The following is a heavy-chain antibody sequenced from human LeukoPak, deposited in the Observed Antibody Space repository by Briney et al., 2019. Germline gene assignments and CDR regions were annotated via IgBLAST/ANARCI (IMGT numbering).Heavy chain of an antibody. CDR2: INPSGGST. CDR1: GYIFTSYY. CDR3: ARGRRITIFGVVRTNWFDP. J-gene: IGHJ5*02. D-gene: IGHD3-3*01. Sequence: GASVKVSCKASGYIFTSYYMHWVRQAPGQGLEWMGIINPSGGSTSYAQKFQGRVTMTRDTSTSTVYMELSSLRSEDTAVYYCARGRRITIFGVVRTNWFDPWGQGTLVTVSS. V-gene: IGHV1-46*01.